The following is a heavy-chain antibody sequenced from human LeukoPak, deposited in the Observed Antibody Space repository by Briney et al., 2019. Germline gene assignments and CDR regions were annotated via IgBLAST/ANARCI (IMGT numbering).Heavy chain of an antibody. V-gene: IGHV3-7*01. J-gene: IGHJ4*02. CDR2: MKQDGSEK. CDR1: GFAFSTSW. CDR3: AREVEKGALDY. Sequence: GGSLTLSCAASGFAFSTSWMSWIRQTPGKGLEWVGDMKQDGSEKYYVDSVKGRFTISRDNAENSLYLRMNSLRVDDTAVYYCAREVEKGALDYWGQGILVTVSS. D-gene: IGHD1-26*01.